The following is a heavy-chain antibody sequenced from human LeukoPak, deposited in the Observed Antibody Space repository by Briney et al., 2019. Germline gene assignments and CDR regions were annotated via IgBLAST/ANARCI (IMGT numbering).Heavy chain of an antibody. CDR3: ASTPRPRDPVDYGMDV. Sequence: GASVKVSCKASGGTFSSYAISWVRQAPGQGLEWMGRIIPIFGIANYAQKFQGRVTITADKSTSTAYMELSSLRSEDTAVYYCASTPRPRDPVDYGMDVWGQGTTVTVSS. CDR2: IIPIFGIA. V-gene: IGHV1-69*04. CDR1: GGTFSSYA. J-gene: IGHJ6*02.